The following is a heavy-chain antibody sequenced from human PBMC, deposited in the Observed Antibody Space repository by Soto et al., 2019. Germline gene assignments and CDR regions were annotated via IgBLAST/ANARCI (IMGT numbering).Heavy chain of an antibody. CDR1: GGSFSGYY. D-gene: IGHD2-2*01. CDR3: ARGSRAGLGY. V-gene: IGHV4-34*01. J-gene: IGHJ4*02. CDR2: INHSGST. Sequence: SETLSLTCAVYGGSFSGYYWSWIRQPPGKGLEWIGEINHSGSTNYNPSLKSRVTISVDTSKNQFSLKLSSVTAADTAVYYCARGSRAGLGYWGQGTLVTVSS.